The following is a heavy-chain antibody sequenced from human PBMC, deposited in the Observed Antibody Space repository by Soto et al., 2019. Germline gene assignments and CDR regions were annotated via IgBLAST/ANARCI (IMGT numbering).Heavy chain of an antibody. D-gene: IGHD3-3*01. J-gene: IGHJ5*02. Sequence: ASVKVSCKGSGYSFTSYWIGWVRQMPGKGLEWMGMIYPNDSDTKYSPSFQGQVTFSADKSINTAYLQWSSLKASDTAIYYCARLEWLSLAAWFDPWGQGTLVTVSS. V-gene: IGHV5-51*01. CDR3: ARLEWLSLAAWFDP. CDR2: IYPNDSDT. CDR1: GYSFTSYW.